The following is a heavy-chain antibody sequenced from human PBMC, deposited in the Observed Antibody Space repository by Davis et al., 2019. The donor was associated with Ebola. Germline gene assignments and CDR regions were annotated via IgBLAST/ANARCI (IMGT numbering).Heavy chain of an antibody. J-gene: IGHJ4*02. V-gene: IGHV4-39*01. D-gene: IGHD1-26*01. CDR3: ARSSTIVGATGHDY. CDR1: GGSISSSSYY. Sequence: PGGSLRLSCTVSGGSISSSSYYWGWIRQPPGKGLEWIGSIYYSGSTYYNPSLKSRVTISVDTSKNQFSLKLSSVTAADTAVYYCARSSTIVGATGHDYWGQGTLVTVSS. CDR2: IYYSGST.